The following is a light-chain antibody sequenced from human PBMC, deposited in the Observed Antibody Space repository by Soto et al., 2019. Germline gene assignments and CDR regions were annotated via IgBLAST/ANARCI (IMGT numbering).Light chain of an antibody. J-gene: IGKJ1*01. CDR2: AAS. CDR3: QQRYSTPWT. Sequence: DIQMTQSPSSLSASVGDRVTITCRASQSISSYLDWYQQKPGKDPKLLIYAASSLQSGVTSRFSGSGSGTDFTLTISSLQPEDVATYYCQQRYSTPWTFGQGTKVEI. CDR1: QSISSY. V-gene: IGKV1-39*01.